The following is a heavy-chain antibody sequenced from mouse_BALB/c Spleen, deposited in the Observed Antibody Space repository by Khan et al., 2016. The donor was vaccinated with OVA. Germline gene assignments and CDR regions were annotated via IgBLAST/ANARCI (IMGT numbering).Heavy chain of an antibody. CDR1: GFTFSDYY. J-gene: IGHJ3*01. Sequence: EVELVESGGGLVQPGGSLKLSCAASGFTFSDYYMYWVRQTPERRLEWVAYISYGDGNIYYLDTVKGRFTISRDNAKNTLYLQMSRLKSADTARYYCARQDYDGIAYWGQGTLVTVSA. CDR2: ISYGDGNI. V-gene: IGHV5-12*01. CDR3: ARQDYDGIAY. D-gene: IGHD2-4*01.